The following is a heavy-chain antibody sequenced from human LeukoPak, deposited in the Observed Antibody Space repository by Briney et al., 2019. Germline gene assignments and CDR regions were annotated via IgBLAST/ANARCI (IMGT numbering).Heavy chain of an antibody. Sequence: PGGSLRLSCAASGFTFSSYAMSWVRQAPGKGLEWVSALSGSGGSTYYADSVKGRFTISRADAKNTLYLQMNSLRAEDTAVYYCARGWLRSDYCFDSWGQGTLVTVSS. CDR1: GFTFSSYA. CDR3: ARGWLRSDYCFDS. V-gene: IGHV3-23*01. J-gene: IGHJ4*02. CDR2: LSGSGGST. D-gene: IGHD5-12*01.